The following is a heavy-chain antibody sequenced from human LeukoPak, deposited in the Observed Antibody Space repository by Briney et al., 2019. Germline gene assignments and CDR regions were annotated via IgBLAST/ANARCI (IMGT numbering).Heavy chain of an antibody. J-gene: IGHJ4*02. D-gene: IGHD3-10*01. CDR3: ARDPNGSGPDFDC. CDR1: GFTFSSYA. Sequence: PGGSLRLSCAASGFTFSSYAMNWVRQAPGKGLEWVSGLSGNGGNQYYADSVKGRFTISRDNSKNTLFLQMNSLRAEDTAIYYCARDPNGSGPDFDCWGQGTPVTVSS. V-gene: IGHV3-23*01. CDR2: LSGNGGNQ.